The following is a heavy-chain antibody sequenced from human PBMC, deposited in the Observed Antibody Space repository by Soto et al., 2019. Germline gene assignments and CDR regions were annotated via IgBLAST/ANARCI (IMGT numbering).Heavy chain of an antibody. V-gene: IGHV3-30-3*01. J-gene: IGHJ4*02. CDR1: GFSFSTYA. CDR2: ISDDGNTK. Sequence: QVQLVESGGGVVQPGTSLRLSCAASGFSFSTYAMYWVRQAPGRGLEWVAVISDDGNTKYYADSVKGRFTISRDNSRNTLYLQIYSLRTEDAAVYYCASSYFHDSGGYYPFDYWGQGTLVTVSS. CDR3: ASSYFHDSGGYYPFDY. D-gene: IGHD3-22*01.